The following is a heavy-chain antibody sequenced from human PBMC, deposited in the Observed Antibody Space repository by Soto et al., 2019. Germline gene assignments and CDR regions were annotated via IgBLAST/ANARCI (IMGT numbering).Heavy chain of an antibody. CDR2: IKDGGNA. V-gene: IGHV4-34*01. CDR1: GGSLSGFY. J-gene: IGHJ4*02. CDR3: SSGRN. Sequence: QVRLYQWGVGLLKPSETLSLTCTLSGGSLSGFYWSWIRQPPGKGLEWIGEIKDGGNAKYNPTLKSRVTISMHTSKNQFSLNLPSVTAADTAVYFCSSGRNWGQGTLVTVSS.